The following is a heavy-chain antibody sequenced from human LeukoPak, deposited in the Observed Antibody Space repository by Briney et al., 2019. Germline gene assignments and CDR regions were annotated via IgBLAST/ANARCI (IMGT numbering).Heavy chain of an antibody. CDR2: IYNSETI. CDR3: VRVGGASSILSTFDI. Sequence: SETLSLTCTVSGGSITSYYWSWIRQPPGKGLEWIGYIYNSETINYNPSLTSRVTISLDTSKNQVSLKLTSVTAADTAVYYCVRVGGASSILSTFDIWGQGTMVTVSS. CDR1: GGSITSYY. D-gene: IGHD6-6*01. V-gene: IGHV4-59*01. J-gene: IGHJ3*02.